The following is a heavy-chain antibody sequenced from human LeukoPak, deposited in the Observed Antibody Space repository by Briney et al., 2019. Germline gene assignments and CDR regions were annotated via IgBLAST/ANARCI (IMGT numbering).Heavy chain of an antibody. D-gene: IGHD1-1*01. Sequence: GGSLRLSCAASGFTFSTFWMSWVRQAPGKGLEGVANINQGGSEKYYVVSRKGRFTVSRDNAKNSLYLQMDSLRAEDTAVYYCARGGTFVSDYWGQGTLVTVSS. CDR1: GFTFSTFW. CDR2: INQGGSEK. V-gene: IGHV3-7*01. J-gene: IGHJ4*02. CDR3: ARGGTFVSDY.